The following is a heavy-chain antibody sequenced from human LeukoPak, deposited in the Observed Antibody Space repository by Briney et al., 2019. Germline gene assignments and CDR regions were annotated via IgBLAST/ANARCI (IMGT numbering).Heavy chain of an antibody. Sequence: SETLSLTCAVYGGSFSGYYWSWIRQPPGKGLEWIGEINHSGSTNYNPSPKSRVTISVDTSKNQFSLKLSSVTAADTAVYYCARVLRAGYCSSTSCYGNWFDPWGQGTLVTVSS. V-gene: IGHV4-34*01. CDR1: GGSFSGYY. J-gene: IGHJ5*02. CDR3: ARVLRAGYCSSTSCYGNWFDP. D-gene: IGHD2-2*01. CDR2: INHSGST.